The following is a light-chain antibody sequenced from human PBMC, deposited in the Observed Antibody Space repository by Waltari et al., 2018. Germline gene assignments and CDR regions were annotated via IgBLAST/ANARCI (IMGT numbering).Light chain of an antibody. CDR1: KPVSSGY. V-gene: IGKV3-20*01. J-gene: IGKJ2*01. CDR3: HQWGT. CDR2: GGS. Sequence: IVLTQSPGTLSLSPGDSATLPCSANKPVSSGYLNWYQQKTGQAPRLLVYGGSTRATGVPERFSGSGSGTEFTLTISRLEPEDSAVYYCHQWGTFGQGTKVEIK.